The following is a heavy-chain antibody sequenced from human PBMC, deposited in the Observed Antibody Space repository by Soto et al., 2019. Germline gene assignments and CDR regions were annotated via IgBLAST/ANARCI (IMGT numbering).Heavy chain of an antibody. CDR1: GGSFSGYY. Sequence: QVQLQQWGAGLLKPSETLSLTCAVYGGSFSGYYWSWIRQPPGKGLAWIGEINHSGSTNYNPSLKSRVTISVDTSKNQFSLKQSSVTAADAAVYYCARLRSSGWSAPLCDPWGQGTLVTVSS. CDR3: ARLRSSGWSAPLCDP. D-gene: IGHD6-19*01. CDR2: INHSGST. J-gene: IGHJ5*02. V-gene: IGHV4-34*01.